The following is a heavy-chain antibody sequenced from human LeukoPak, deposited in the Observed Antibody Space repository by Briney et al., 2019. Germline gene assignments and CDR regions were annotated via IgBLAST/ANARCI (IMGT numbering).Heavy chain of an antibody. CDR2: IYHGGST. D-gene: IGHD3-10*01. CDR1: NYSISSGYY. J-gene: IGHJ2*01. Sequence: SETLSLTCTVSNYSISSGYYWAWIRQSPGKGLEWIGSIYHGGSTYYNPSLRSRVTISVDTSKNQFSLKLSSVTAADTAVYFCARVYYGRTYDYWYFDLWGRGTLVTVSS. V-gene: IGHV4-38-2*02. CDR3: ARVYYGRTYDYWYFDL.